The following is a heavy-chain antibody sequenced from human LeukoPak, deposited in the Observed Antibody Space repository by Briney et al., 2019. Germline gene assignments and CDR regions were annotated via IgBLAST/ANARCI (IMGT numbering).Heavy chain of an antibody. Sequence: PGGSLGLSCAASGFTFSSYAMHWVRQAPGKGLEWVAVISYDGSNKYYADSVKGRFTISRDNSKNTLYLQMNSLRAEDTAVYYCARDRDSSGWYPLNYWGQGTLVTVSS. CDR3: ARDRDSSGWYPLNY. CDR2: ISYDGSNK. CDR1: GFTFSSYA. J-gene: IGHJ4*02. V-gene: IGHV3-30-3*01. D-gene: IGHD6-19*01.